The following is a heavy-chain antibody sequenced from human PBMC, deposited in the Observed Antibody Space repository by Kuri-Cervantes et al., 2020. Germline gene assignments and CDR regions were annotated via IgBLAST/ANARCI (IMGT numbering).Heavy chain of an antibody. D-gene: IGHD3-22*01. V-gene: IGHV2-5*02. CDR1: GFSLSTSGVG. CDR2: IYWDDDK. CDR3: AYSDYYSSGHSFDF. J-gene: IGHJ4*02. Sequence: SGPTLVKPTPPLTLTCTFSGFSLSTSGVGVGWIRQPPGKALEWLALIYWDDDKRYSPTLSSRLIITKDTSKNQVVVTVTNMDPVDTATYYCAYSDYYSSGHSFDFWGQGTLVTVSS.